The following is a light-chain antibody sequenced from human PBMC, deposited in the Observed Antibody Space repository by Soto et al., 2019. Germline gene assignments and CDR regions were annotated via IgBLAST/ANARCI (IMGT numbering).Light chain of an antibody. J-gene: IGKJ1*01. Sequence: DIQMTQSPSSLSASVGDRVTITCRASQSISSYLNWYQQKPGKAPKLLIYAASSLQRGVPSRFSGSGSGTDFTLTISRLQPEDFATYYCQQSYSTLRATFGQGTKVEIK. CDR1: QSISSY. CDR2: AAS. CDR3: QQSYSTLRAT. V-gene: IGKV1-39*01.